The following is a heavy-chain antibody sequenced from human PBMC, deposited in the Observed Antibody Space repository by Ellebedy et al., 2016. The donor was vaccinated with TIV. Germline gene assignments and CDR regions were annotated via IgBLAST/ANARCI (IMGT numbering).Heavy chain of an antibody. J-gene: IGHJ4*02. CDR3: AKIPDYYGSGSYKKQGYFDY. CDR1: GFTFSSYA. V-gene: IGHV3-23*01. D-gene: IGHD3-10*01. CDR2: ISGSGSRT. Sequence: GGSLRLSXAASGFTFSSYAMSWVRQAPGKGLEWVSAISGSGSRTYYADSVKGRFTISRDNSKNTLYLQMNSLRAEDTAVYYCAKIPDYYGSGSYKKQGYFDYWGQGTLVTVSS.